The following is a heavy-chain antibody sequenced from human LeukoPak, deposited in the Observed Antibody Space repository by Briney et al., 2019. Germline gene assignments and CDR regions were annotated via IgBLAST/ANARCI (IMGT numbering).Heavy chain of an antibody. D-gene: IGHD6-13*01. J-gene: IGHJ4*02. V-gene: IGHV3-48*02. CDR1: RFTFSSYS. Sequence: GGSLRLSCAASRFTFSSYSMKWVRQASGKGLEGVSYISSSSSNMYCADSVKGRFTISRDNAKNSLYLQMNSLRDEDTAVYYCASDRAAAALFDFWGQGTLVTVSS. CDR2: ISSSSSNM. CDR3: ASDRAAAALFDF.